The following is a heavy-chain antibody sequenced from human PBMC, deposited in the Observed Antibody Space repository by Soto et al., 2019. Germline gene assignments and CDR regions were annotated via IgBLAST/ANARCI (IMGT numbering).Heavy chain of an antibody. CDR1: GVTFISLG. Sequence: HSCTVSGVTFISLGIHRVRQDPNKGLEWVAVISYDGSNKYYADSVKGRFTISRDNSKNTLYLQMNSLRAEDTAVYYCAKELSKGGYSGSYYHPRAFDIWGQGTMVTVSS. J-gene: IGHJ3*02. CDR2: ISYDGSNK. CDR3: AKELSKGGYSGSYYHPRAFDI. V-gene: IGHV3-30*18. D-gene: IGHD1-26*01.